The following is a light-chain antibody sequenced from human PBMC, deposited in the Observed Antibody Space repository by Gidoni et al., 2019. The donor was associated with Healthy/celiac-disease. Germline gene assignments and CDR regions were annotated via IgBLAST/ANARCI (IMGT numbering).Light chain of an antibody. CDR1: SLRSYY. J-gene: IGLJ3*02. Sequence: SPALTQDPAVSVALGQTVRITCQGDSLRSYYASWYQQKPGQAPVLVIYGKNNRPSGIPDRFSGSSSGNTASLTITGAQAEDEADYYCNSRDSSGNHRGVFGGGTKLTVL. V-gene: IGLV3-19*01. CDR2: GKN. CDR3: NSRDSSGNHRGV.